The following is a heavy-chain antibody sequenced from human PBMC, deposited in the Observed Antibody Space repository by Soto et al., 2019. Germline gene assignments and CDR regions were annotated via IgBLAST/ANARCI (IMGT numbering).Heavy chain of an antibody. J-gene: IGHJ3*02. CDR1: VYTFTGYH. CDR2: INPNSGGT. Sequence: ASVKVSCKASVYTFTGYHMHWVRLAPGQGLEWMGWINPNSGGTNYAQKFQGWVTMTRDTSISTAYMELSRLRSDDTAVYYCARDYYDFWSGPSHDAFDIWGQGTMVTVSS. D-gene: IGHD3-3*01. CDR3: ARDYYDFWSGPSHDAFDI. V-gene: IGHV1-2*04.